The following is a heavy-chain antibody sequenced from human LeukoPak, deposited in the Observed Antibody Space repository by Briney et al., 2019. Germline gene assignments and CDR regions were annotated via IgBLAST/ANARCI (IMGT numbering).Heavy chain of an antibody. CDR1: GFTFSSVP. CDR3: ARTPVVTGNYYFYYMDV. V-gene: IGHV3-30*04. J-gene: IGHJ6*03. Sequence: PGGSLRLSCAASGFTFSSVPMHWVRQAPGKGLEWVAVISYDGSKKYYADSVKGRISISRDNFKNTLSLQMNNLRVGDTAVYYCARTPVVTGNYYFYYMDVWGKGTTVTVSS. CDR2: ISYDGSKK. D-gene: IGHD4-23*01.